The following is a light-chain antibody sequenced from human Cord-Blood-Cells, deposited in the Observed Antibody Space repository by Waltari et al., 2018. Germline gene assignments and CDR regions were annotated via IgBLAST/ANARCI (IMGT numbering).Light chain of an antibody. CDR1: KLGDKY. Sequence: SYELTQPPSVSVSPGQTPSITRSGDKLGDKYACWYQQKPGQSPVLVIYQDSKRPSGIPERFSGSNSGNTATLTISGTQAMDEADYYCQAWDSSTVVFGGGTKLTVL. J-gene: IGLJ2*01. CDR3: QAWDSSTVV. CDR2: QDS. V-gene: IGLV3-1*01.